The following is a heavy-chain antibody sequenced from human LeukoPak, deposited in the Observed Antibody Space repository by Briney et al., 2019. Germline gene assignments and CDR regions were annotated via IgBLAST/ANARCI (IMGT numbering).Heavy chain of an antibody. J-gene: IGHJ3*02. D-gene: IGHD7-27*01. CDR1: GGTFSSYA. Sequence: ASVKVSCKASGGTFSSYAISWVRQAPGQGLEWMGGIIPIFGTANYAQKFQGRVTITADESTSTAYMELSSLRSEDTAVYYCARPSSGEDAFDIWGQGTIVTVSS. V-gene: IGHV1-69*13. CDR2: IIPIFGTA. CDR3: ARPSSGEDAFDI.